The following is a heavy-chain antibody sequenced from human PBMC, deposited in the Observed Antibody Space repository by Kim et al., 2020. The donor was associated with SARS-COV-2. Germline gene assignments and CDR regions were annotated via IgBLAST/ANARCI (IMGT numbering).Heavy chain of an antibody. CDR3: ARLPYSRHYSESHIDF. Sequence: GESLKISCRGSGYSFTTYWVAWVRQTPGKVLEWVGVIYPGHSDTKYSPSFEGHVTISADKSNNVAYLQWDSLRASDTATYYCARLPYSRHYSESHIDFWGPGSLVTVSS. V-gene: IGHV5-51*01. CDR2: IYPGHSDT. J-gene: IGHJ4*02. D-gene: IGHD4-4*01. CDR1: GYSFTTYW.